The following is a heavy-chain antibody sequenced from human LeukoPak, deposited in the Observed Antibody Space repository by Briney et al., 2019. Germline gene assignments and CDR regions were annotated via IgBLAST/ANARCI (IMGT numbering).Heavy chain of an antibody. CDR2: TYYTGTA. J-gene: IGHJ4*02. D-gene: IGHD5-24*01. Sequence: SETLSLTCTVSGDSISRSSYHWGWIRQPPGKGLEWIGSTYYTGTAYYNPSLKSRVTIFVDTSKNQFSLKLNSVTAADTAVYYCARPNRDGDYYYWGQGTLVTVSS. CDR3: ARPNRDGDYYY. CDR1: GDSISRSSYH. V-gene: IGHV4-39*01.